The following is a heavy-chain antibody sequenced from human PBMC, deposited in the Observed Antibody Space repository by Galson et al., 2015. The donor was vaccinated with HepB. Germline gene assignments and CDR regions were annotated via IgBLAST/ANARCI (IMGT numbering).Heavy chain of an antibody. V-gene: IGHV4-34*01. Sequence: LSLTCAVYGGSFSGYYWSWIRQPPGKGLEWIGEINHSGSTNYNPSLKSRVTISVDTSKNQFSLKLSSVTAADTAVYYCARVVPAADYYYYGMDVWGQGTTVTVSS. CDR3: ARVVPAADYYYYGMDV. CDR1: GGSFSGYY. CDR2: INHSGST. J-gene: IGHJ6*02. D-gene: IGHD2-2*01.